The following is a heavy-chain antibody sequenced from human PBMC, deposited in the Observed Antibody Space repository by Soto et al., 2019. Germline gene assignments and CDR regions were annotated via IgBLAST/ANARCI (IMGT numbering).Heavy chain of an antibody. V-gene: IGHV3-53*04. D-gene: IGHD3-10*01. CDR1: GIPVSSNY. CDR2: LHSGGDT. J-gene: IGHJ6*02. Sequence: EVQLVESGGGLVQPGGSLRLSCAASGIPVSSNYMTWVLQAPGKGLEWVSVLHSGGDTYYANSVKGRFTISRHDSTKTLFLQMNSLTPEDTAVYYCARDGPYYYASRMDVWGQGTTVTVSS. CDR3: ARDGPYYYASRMDV.